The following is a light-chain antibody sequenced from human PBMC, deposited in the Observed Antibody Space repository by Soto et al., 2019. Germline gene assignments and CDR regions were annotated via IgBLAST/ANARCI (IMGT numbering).Light chain of an antibody. CDR3: QQYYSYSWT. Sequence: DIQMTQSPSSLCSSVRDRFTITCGASQSISSYLNWYQQKPGKAPKLLIYAASTLQSGVPSRFSGSGSGTDFTLTISCLQSEDFATYYCQQYYSYSWTFGQGTKV. CDR2: AAS. J-gene: IGKJ1*01. V-gene: IGKV1-39*01. CDR1: QSISSY.